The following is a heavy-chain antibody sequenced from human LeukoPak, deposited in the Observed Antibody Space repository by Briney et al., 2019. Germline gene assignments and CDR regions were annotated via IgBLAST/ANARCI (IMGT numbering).Heavy chain of an antibody. Sequence: PGGSLRLSCAASGFTFSSYSMNWVRQAPGKGLEWVSSISSSSSYIYYADSVKGRFTISRDNAKNSLYLQMNSLRAEDTAVYYCARERLYGDYYIDYWGQGTLVTVSS. CDR3: ARERLYGDYYIDY. CDR1: GFTFSSYS. CDR2: ISSSSSYI. V-gene: IGHV3-21*01. J-gene: IGHJ4*02. D-gene: IGHD4-17*01.